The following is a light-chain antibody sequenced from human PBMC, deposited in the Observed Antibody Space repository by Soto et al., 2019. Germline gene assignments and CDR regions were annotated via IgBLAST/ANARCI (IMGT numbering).Light chain of an antibody. CDR3: QQRSDWRYT. J-gene: IGKJ2*01. Sequence: EIVLTQSPAILSLSPGETATLSCRASQSLSGYLAWYQQRPGQSPRLLISDTSKRATGIPARFTGSGSRTAATLTISGLEPKDSAVYDCQQRSDWRYTFGPGTKLEIK. CDR2: DTS. CDR1: QSLSGY. V-gene: IGKV3-11*01.